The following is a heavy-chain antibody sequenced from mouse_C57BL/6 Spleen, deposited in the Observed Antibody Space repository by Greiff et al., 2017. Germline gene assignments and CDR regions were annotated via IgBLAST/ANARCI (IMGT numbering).Heavy chain of an antibody. J-gene: IGHJ2*01. D-gene: IGHD6-1*01. CDR1: GYTFTSYW. CDR2: INPSNGGT. V-gene: IGHV1-53*01. CDR3: ARLRATTRFDY. Sequence: VQLQQPGTELVKPGASVKLSCKASGYTFTSYWMHWVKQRPGQGLEWIGNINPSNGGTNYNEKFKSKVTLTVDKSSSTAYMQLSSLTSVDSAVYYGARLRATTRFDYWGQGTTRRVSS.